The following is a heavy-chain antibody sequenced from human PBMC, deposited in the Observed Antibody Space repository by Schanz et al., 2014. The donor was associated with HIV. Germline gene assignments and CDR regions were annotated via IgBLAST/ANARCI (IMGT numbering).Heavy chain of an antibody. CDR3: ARTPYYFDY. J-gene: IGHJ4*02. CDR2: IYYSGRT. V-gene: IGHV4-39*07. CDR1: GGSISRSSYY. Sequence: QLQLQESGPGLVKPSETLSLTCTVSGGSISRSSYYWGWIRQPPGKGLEWIGSIYYSGRTYYNPSLKSRVTISVDTSKTQFSLRLNSVTAADTAVYYCARTPYYFDYWGQGTLVTVSS.